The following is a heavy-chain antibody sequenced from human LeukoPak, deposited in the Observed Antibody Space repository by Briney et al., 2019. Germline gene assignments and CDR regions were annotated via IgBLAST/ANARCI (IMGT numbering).Heavy chain of an antibody. J-gene: IGHJ4*02. Sequence: PGGSLRLSCAASGFTVSNTFMSWVRQAPGKGLEWFSVIHSVGTTYYADSVKGRFTISRDNSKNTLYLQMNSLRAEDTAVYYCARGSGWLDYWGQGTLVTVSS. D-gene: IGHD6-19*01. CDR3: ARGSGWLDY. V-gene: IGHV3-53*01. CDR2: IHSVGTT. CDR1: GFTVSNTF.